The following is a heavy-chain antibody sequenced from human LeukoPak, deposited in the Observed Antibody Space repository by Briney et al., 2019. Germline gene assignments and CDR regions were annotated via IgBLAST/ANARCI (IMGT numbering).Heavy chain of an antibody. D-gene: IGHD4-17*01. CDR2: IYTSGST. J-gene: IGHJ3*02. Sequence: PSQTLSLTCTVSGGSISSGSYYWSWIRQPAGKGLEWIGRIYTSGSTNYNPSLKSRVTISVDTSKNQFSLKLSSVTAADTAVYYCARGNGDYGNAFDIWGQGTMVTVSS. CDR3: ARGNGDYGNAFDI. CDR1: GGSISSGSYY. V-gene: IGHV4-61*02.